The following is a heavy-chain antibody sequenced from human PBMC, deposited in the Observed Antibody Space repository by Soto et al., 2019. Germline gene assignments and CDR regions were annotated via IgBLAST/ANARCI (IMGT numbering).Heavy chain of an antibody. CDR2: ISGSGGSP. CDR3: AKDAVLVVAAGHSFDY. CDR1: GFTFNTYA. V-gene: IGHV3-23*01. D-gene: IGHD2-15*01. Sequence: EVQLLESGGGLVQPGGSLRLSCAASGFTFNTYAMSWVRQAPGKGLEWVSTISGSGGSPHYADSVKGRFTISRDNSKNALYLIQHRLRDDDTAVYYCAKDAVLVVAAGHSFDYWCRGTLLAVSS. J-gene: IGHJ4*02.